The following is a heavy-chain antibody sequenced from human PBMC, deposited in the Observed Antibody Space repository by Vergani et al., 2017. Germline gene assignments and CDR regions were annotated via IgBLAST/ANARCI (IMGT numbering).Heavy chain of an antibody. J-gene: IGHJ6*02. CDR2: ISAYNGNT. CDR3: ARDPDIVVVXAAPYYYYYYGMDV. D-gene: IGHD2-2*01. Sequence: QVQLVQSGAEVKKPGASVKVSCKASGYTFTSYGISWVRQAPGQGLEWMGWISAYNGNTNYAQKLQGRVTMTTDTSTSTAYMELRSLRSDDTAVYYCARDPDIVVVXAAPYYYYYYGMDVWSQGTTVTVSS. CDR1: GYTFTSYG. V-gene: IGHV1-18*04.